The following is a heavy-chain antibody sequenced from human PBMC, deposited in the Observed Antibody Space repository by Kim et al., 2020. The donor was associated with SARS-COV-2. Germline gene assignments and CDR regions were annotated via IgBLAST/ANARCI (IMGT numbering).Heavy chain of an antibody. V-gene: IGHV4-59*09. J-gene: IGHJ4*02. Sequence: SLKRRVPISVDTSKNQFSLKLSSVTAADTAVYYCARGSTIFGVVIRPFDYWGQGTLVTVSS. D-gene: IGHD3-3*01. CDR3: ARGSTIFGVVIRPFDY.